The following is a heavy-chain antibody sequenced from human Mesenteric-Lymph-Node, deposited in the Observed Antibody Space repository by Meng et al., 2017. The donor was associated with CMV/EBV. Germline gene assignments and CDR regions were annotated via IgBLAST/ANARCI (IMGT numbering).Heavy chain of an antibody. V-gene: IGHV1-8*01. Sequence: ASVKVSCKASGYTFTSYDINWVRQATGQGLEWMGWMNPNSGNTGYAQKFQGRVTMTRNTSISTAYMELSSLRSEDTAVYYCARRSIVAKPRFYGMDVWGQGTTVTVSS. CDR2: MNPNSGNT. CDR1: GYTFTSYD. CDR3: ARRSIVAKPRFYGMDV. J-gene: IGHJ6*02. D-gene: IGHD2-15*01.